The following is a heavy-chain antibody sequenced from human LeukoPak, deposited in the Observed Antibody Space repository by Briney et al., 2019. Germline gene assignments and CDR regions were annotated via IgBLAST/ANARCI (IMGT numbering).Heavy chain of an antibody. Sequence: GASVKVSCKASGYTFTGYYMHWVRQAPGQGLEWMGWIIPNSGGTNYAQKFQGRVTMTRDTSISTAYMELSRLRSDDTAVYYCARGARAVLAYCGGDCSIENDYWGQGTLVTVSS. CDR3: ARGARAVLAYCGGDCSIENDY. CDR2: IIPNSGGT. D-gene: IGHD2-21*02. V-gene: IGHV1-2*02. J-gene: IGHJ4*02. CDR1: GYTFTGYY.